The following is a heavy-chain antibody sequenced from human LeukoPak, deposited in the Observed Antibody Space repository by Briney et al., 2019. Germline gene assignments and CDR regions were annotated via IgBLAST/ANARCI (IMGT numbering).Heavy chain of an antibody. CDR2: IQSKTDGGTT. V-gene: IGHV3-15*01. Sequence: GGSLRLSCAASGFTFSHAWMTWVRQAPGKGLEWVGRIQSKTDGGTTDYAAPVKGRFTISRDDSKNTLYLQMNSLKIEDTAVYYCTTEDIVVVVGAYDPWGQGTLVTVSS. CDR3: TTEDIVVVVGAYDP. CDR1: GFTFSHAW. J-gene: IGHJ5*02. D-gene: IGHD2-15*01.